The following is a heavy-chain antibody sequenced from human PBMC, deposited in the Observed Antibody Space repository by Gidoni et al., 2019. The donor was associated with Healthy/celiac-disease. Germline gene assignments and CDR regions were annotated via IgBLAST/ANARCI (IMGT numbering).Heavy chain of an antibody. CDR1: GFTFSSHG. D-gene: IGHD2-15*01. Sequence: QVQLVESGGGVVQPGRSLRLSSAASGFTFSSHGMHWVRQAPGKGPEWVAVISYDGSNKYYADSVKGRFTISRDNSKNTLYLQMNSLRAEDTAVYYCAKGDVVADFDYWGQGTLVTVSS. J-gene: IGHJ4*02. CDR3: AKGDVVADFDY. CDR2: ISYDGSNK. V-gene: IGHV3-30*18.